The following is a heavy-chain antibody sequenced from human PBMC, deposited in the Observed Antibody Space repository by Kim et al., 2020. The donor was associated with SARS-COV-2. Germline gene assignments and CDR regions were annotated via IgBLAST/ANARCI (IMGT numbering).Heavy chain of an antibody. J-gene: IGHJ5*02. D-gene: IGHD3-3*01. Sequence: SETLSLTCTVSGDSMSQGGYYWSWLRQRPGVGLEWIGNTYYSGTTNYTPSLKGRLTISIDTARNQFFLTLTSVTAAETAVYYCSRGFQPVPIFGRVRNNWLGPWGQG. CDR3: SRGFQPVPIFGRVRNNWLGP. V-gene: IGHV4-31*03. CDR2: TYYSGTT. CDR1: GDSMSQGGYY.